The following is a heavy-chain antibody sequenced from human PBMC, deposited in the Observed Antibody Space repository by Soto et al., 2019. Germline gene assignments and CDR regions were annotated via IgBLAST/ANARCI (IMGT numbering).Heavy chain of an antibody. CDR2: SSATGAGT. Sequence: EVQLLESGGGLVQPGGSLRLSCAASGFTFSSYSMTWVRQAPGKGLEWVSFSSATGAGTYYADSVKGRFTISRDNSKNTLYLQMTSLRADDTAVYYCAKDRRAGGNYGLDSDFWGQGALVIVSS. J-gene: IGHJ4*02. CDR1: GFTFSSYS. D-gene: IGHD1-7*01. CDR3: AKDRRAGGNYGLDSDF. V-gene: IGHV3-23*01.